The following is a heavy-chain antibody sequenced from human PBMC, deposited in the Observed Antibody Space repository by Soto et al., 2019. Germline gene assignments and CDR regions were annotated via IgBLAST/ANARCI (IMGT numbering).Heavy chain of an antibody. Sequence: SGPTLVNPTQTLTLTCTFSAFSLCTNGVGVGWIRQPPGKPLEWLAVIYWNEDKRYSRSLKSRLSITKDTSKNQVVLTMTTMDPVDTATYYCVHTVMVHTITGGHYFGYWGPGILVTVSS. CDR2: IYWNEDK. CDR3: VHTVMVHTITGGHYFGY. CDR1: AFSLCTNGVG. J-gene: IGHJ4*02. V-gene: IGHV2-5*01. D-gene: IGHD2-8*01.